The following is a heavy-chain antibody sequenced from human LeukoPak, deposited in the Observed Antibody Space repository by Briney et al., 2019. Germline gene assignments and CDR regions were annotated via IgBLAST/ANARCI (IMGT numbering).Heavy chain of an antibody. D-gene: IGHD1-26*01. Sequence: GGSLRLSCTTSGFSFSFYGIHWVRQAPGKGLAWVAFIRYDSRIIHYADSVKGRFTISRDNAKNSLYLQMNSLRVEDTAVYYCVKDRVGTWEPIDYWGQGTLVTVSS. CDR1: GFSFSFYG. CDR3: VKDRVGTWEPIDY. J-gene: IGHJ4*02. V-gene: IGHV3-30*02. CDR2: IRYDSRII.